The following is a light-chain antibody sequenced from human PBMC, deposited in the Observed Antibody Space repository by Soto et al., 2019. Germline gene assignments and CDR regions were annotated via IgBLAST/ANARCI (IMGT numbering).Light chain of an antibody. CDR3: CSYALL. CDR2: EGT. J-gene: IGLJ1*01. V-gene: IGLV2-23*01. CDR1: NSDVGTHNL. Sequence: QSALTQPASVSGSPGQSITISCTGTNSDVGTHNLVSWYQQHPGKAPKLIIYEGTKRPSGVSNRFSGSKSGNPASLTISGLQAEEEAAYYCCSYALLFGTATKVTVL.